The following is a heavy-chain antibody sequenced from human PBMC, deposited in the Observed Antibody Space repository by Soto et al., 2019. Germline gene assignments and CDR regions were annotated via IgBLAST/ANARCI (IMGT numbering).Heavy chain of an antibody. D-gene: IGHD3-16*01. CDR1: GFNFNYYA. V-gene: IGHV3-48*02. CDR2: ISSTSAKI. CDR3: VADSSYGSNLVSHFDX. J-gene: IGHJ4*02. Sequence: GGSLRLSCAASGFNFNYYAMNWVRQVPGKGLEWVSYISSTSAKIDYEDSVKGRFTISRDNASNSLYLQMNSLRDEDTAVYHCVADSSYGSNLVSHFDXWGRVTMVTVSX.